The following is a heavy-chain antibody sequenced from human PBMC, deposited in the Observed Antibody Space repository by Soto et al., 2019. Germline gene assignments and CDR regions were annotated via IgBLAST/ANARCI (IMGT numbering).Heavy chain of an antibody. J-gene: IGHJ5*02. CDR2: IHYVGNT. CDR3: ARVTCSGGSCLNSWFDP. CDR1: GGSISTDGYY. V-gene: IGHV4-31*03. Sequence: PSETLSLTCTVSGGSISTDGYYWSWIRQHPGTGLEWIGYIHYVGNTYYSPPLKSRVTISVGTSKNQFSLRVNSVTAADTAVYYCARVTCSGGSCLNSWFDPWGQGTLVTVSS. D-gene: IGHD2-15*01.